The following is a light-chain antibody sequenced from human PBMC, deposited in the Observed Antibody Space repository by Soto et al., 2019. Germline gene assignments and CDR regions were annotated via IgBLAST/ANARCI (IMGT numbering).Light chain of an antibody. J-gene: IGLJ3*02. V-gene: IGLV7-43*01. CDR3: VLNYGAAWV. Sequence: QAVVTQEPSLTVSPGGTVTLTCASSTGAVTVGYHPNWFQQKPGQAPRELIFGTSNKHSWTPARFSGSLLGGKAALTLSGVQPEDEADYYCVLNYGAAWVFGGGTKVTVL. CDR1: TGAVTVGYH. CDR2: GTS.